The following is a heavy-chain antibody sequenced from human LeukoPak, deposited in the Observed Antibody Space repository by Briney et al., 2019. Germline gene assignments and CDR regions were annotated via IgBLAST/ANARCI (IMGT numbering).Heavy chain of an antibody. D-gene: IGHD5-12*01. V-gene: IGHV3-48*01. J-gene: IGHJ6*03. CDR1: GFTFSSYS. Sequence: GGSLRLSCAASGFTFSSYSMNWVRQAPGKGLEWVSYISSSSSTIYYADSVKGRFTISRDNAKNSLYLQMNSLRAEDTAVYYCARDYRGYSGYDSGCMDVWGKGTTVTVSS. CDR2: ISSSSSTI. CDR3: ARDYRGYSGYDSGCMDV.